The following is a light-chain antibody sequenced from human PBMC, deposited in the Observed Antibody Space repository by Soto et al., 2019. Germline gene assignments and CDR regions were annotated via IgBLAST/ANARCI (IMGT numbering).Light chain of an antibody. Sequence: DIVMTQSPDSLAVSLGERATINCKSSQSVLYSSNNKNYLAWYQQKPGQTPKMIIYWPSNRESGVPDRFSGSGSGTDFTLNISSLQAEDVAVYDCQQYYSTPYTFGQGTKLEIK. J-gene: IGKJ2*01. CDR3: QQYYSTPYT. CDR2: WPS. CDR1: QSVLYSSNNKNY. V-gene: IGKV4-1*01.